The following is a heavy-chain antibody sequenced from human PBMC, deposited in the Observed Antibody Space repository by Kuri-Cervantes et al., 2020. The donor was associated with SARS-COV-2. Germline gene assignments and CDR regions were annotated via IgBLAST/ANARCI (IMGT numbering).Heavy chain of an antibody. CDR2: INPNSGGT. V-gene: IGHV1-2*04. D-gene: IGHD2-2*01. CDR3: ARDRHPRRRYCSSTSCYGDYYYYGMDV. J-gene: IGHJ6*02. Sequence: ASVKVSCKASGYTFTGYYMHWVRQAPGHGLEWMGWINPNSGGTNYAQKFQGWVTMTRDTSISTAYMELSRLRSDDTAVYYCARDRHPRRRYCSSTSCYGDYYYYGMDVWGQGTTVTVSS. CDR1: GYTFTGYY.